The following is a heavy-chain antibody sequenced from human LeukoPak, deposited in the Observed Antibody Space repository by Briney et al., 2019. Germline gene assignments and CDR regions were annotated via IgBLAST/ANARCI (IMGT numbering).Heavy chain of an antibody. CDR1: GGSISSYY. Sequence: SETLSLTCTVSGGSISSYYWSWIRQPPGKGLEWIGYIYYSGSTNYNPSLKSRVTISVDTSKNQFSLKLSSVTAADTAVYYCARGSYDILTGYSVTFDYWGQGTLVTVSS. D-gene: IGHD3-9*01. CDR2: IYYSGST. CDR3: ARGSYDILTGYSVTFDY. V-gene: IGHV4-59*12. J-gene: IGHJ4*02.